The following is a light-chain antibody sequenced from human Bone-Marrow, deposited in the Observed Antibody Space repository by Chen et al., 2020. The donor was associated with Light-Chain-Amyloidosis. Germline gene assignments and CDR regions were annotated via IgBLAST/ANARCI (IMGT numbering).Light chain of an antibody. CDR1: DLPTKY. CDR3: QSAYSSGTFEVI. Sequence: SYELTQPPSVSVSPGQTARITCSGDDLPTKYAYWYQQKPGQAPVLVVHRDTERPSGIPERFSGSSSGTTATLTISGVQAEDAADYHCQSAYSSGTFEVIFGGGTKLTV. J-gene: IGLJ2*01. V-gene: IGLV3-25*03. CDR2: RDT.